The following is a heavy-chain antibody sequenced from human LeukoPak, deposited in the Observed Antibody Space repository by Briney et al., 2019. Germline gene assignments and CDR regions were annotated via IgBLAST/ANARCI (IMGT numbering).Heavy chain of an antibody. Sequence: GGSLRLSCAASGFTFSSYAMSWVRQAPGKGLEWVSAISGSGGSTYYADSVKGRFTISRDNSKSTLYLQMNSLRAEDTAVYYCAKDSRRDIVVVVAATQSSWGQGTLVTVSS. CDR1: GFTFSSYA. V-gene: IGHV3-23*01. CDR3: AKDSRRDIVVVVAATQSS. D-gene: IGHD2-15*01. CDR2: ISGSGGST. J-gene: IGHJ5*02.